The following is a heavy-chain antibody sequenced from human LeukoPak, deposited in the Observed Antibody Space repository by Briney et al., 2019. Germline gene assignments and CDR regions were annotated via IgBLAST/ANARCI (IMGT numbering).Heavy chain of an antibody. D-gene: IGHD3-22*01. CDR1: GTSISSSY. V-gene: IGHV4-59*01. Sequence: SETLSLTCTVSGTSISSSYWSWIRQPPGKGLEWIGYIYYTGSTNHNPSLKSRVTISFDTSKNQFSLKLISVTAADTAVFYCAKLASGGYYHHFDYWGQGALVTVSS. CDR2: IYYTGST. J-gene: IGHJ4*02. CDR3: AKLASGGYYHHFDY.